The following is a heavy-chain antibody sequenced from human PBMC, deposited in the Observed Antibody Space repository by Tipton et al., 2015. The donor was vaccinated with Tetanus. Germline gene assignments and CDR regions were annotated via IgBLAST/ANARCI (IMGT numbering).Heavy chain of an antibody. CDR3: ARGMAEASNCGGDCYSDY. Sequence: SLRLSCAASGFTLSRYTLNWVRQAPGEGLEWVSSISSSSRYIYYADSVKGRFTISRDNAKNSLYLQMINLRAEDTAVYSCARGMAEASNCGGDCYSDYWGQGTLVTVSS. V-gene: IGHV3-21*01. J-gene: IGHJ4*02. D-gene: IGHD2-21*02. CDR2: ISSSSRYI. CDR1: GFTLSRYT.